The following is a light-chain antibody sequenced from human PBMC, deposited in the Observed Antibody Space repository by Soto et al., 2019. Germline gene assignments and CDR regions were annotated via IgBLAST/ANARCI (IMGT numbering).Light chain of an antibody. Sequence: EFVLTQSPGTLSLSPGERATLSCRASQTVRNNYLAWYQQKPGQAPRLLIYDASSRATGIPDRFSGGGSGTDFTLTISRLEPEDFAVYYCQQYNNWHPLTFGGGTKVDIK. CDR2: DAS. CDR1: QTVRNNY. V-gene: IGKV3D-20*02. CDR3: QQYNNWHPLT. J-gene: IGKJ4*01.